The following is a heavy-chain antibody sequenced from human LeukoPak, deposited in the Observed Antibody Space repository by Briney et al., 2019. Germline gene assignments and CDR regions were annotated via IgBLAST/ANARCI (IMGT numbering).Heavy chain of an antibody. V-gene: IGHV5-51*01. Sequence: GESLKISCKGSGYSFTNNWIGWVRQMPGKGLEWMGIIYPGDSETIYSPSFQGQVTISVDKSITTAYLQWSSLKASDCAIYFCARRSRSTEYYYALDVWGQGTTVTVSS. CDR2: IYPGDSET. CDR3: ARRSRSTEYYYALDV. CDR1: GYSFTNNW. J-gene: IGHJ6*02. D-gene: IGHD2-2*01.